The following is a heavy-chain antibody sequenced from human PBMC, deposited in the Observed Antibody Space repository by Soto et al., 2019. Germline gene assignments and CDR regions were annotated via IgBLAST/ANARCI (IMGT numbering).Heavy chain of an antibody. CDR1: GGSFSGYY. D-gene: IGHD6-6*01. CDR3: ARGGIAARHRLPSPSAY. Sequence: SETLSLTCAVYGGSFSGYYWSWIRQPPGKGLEWIGEINHSGSTNYNPSLKSRVTISVDTSKNQFSLKLSSVTAADTAVYYCARGGIAARHRLPSPSAYWGQGTLVTVSS. CDR2: INHSGST. J-gene: IGHJ4*02. V-gene: IGHV4-34*01.